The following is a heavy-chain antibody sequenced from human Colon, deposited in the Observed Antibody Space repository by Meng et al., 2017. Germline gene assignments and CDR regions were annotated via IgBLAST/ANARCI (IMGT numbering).Heavy chain of an antibody. V-gene: IGHV3-74*01. Sequence: GESLKISCEASGFTFSSYWMHWVRQAPGKGLMWVSRVGRDGNSITYADSVKGRFIISRDNAKNTLSLQMHSLTAEDSAVYDCVRGVSWGSGTAFDYWGQGSLVTVSS. CDR1: GFTFSSYW. CDR2: VGRDGNSI. D-gene: IGHD3-10*01. J-gene: IGHJ4*02. CDR3: VRGVSWGSGTAFDY.